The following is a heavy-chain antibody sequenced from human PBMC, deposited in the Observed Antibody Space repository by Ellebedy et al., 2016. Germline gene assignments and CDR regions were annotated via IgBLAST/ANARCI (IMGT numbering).Heavy chain of an antibody. Sequence: ASVKVSCKASGYTFTSYAMHWVRQAPGQRLEWMGWINAGNGNTKYSQKFQGRVTITRDTSASTAYMELSSLRSEDTAVYYCASIAADSRYYYYYYGMDVWGRGTTVTVSS. CDR3: ASIAADSRYYYYYYGMDV. V-gene: IGHV1-3*01. J-gene: IGHJ6*02. D-gene: IGHD6-13*01. CDR1: GYTFTSYA. CDR2: INAGNGNT.